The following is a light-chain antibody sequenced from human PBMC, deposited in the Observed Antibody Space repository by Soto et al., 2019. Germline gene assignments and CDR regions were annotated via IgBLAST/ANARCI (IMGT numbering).Light chain of an antibody. CDR2: EVT. V-gene: IGLV2-14*01. Sequence: QSALTQPASVSGSPGQSITISCSGTSSDVGAHDFVSWYQHHPDKAPKVIIFEVTKRPSGVSDRFSGSKTGNTASLTISGLQAEDEADYYCNSDTLSKTVIFGGGTKLTVL. CDR1: SSDVGAHDF. J-gene: IGLJ2*01. CDR3: NSDTLSKTVI.